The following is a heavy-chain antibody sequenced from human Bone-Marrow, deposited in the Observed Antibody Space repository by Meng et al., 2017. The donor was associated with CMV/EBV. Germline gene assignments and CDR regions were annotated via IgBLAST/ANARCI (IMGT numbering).Heavy chain of an antibody. Sequence: SVKVSWKASGGTFSSYAISWVRQAPGQGLEWMGGIIPIFGTANYAQKFQGRVTITTDESTSTAYMELSSLRSEDTAVYYCARSLKGYYDSNRDAFDIWGQGTMVTVSS. CDR1: GGTFSSYA. CDR2: IIPIFGTA. CDR3: ARSLKGYYDSNRDAFDI. D-gene: IGHD3-22*01. J-gene: IGHJ3*02. V-gene: IGHV1-69*05.